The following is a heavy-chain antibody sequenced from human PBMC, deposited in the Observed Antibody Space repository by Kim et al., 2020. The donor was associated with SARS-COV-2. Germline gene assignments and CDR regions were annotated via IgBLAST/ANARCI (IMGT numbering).Heavy chain of an antibody. V-gene: IGHV3-33*01. CDR1: GFNFNDHG. CDR3: ARDSGSSVYYLDY. J-gene: IGHJ4*02. CDR2: IWYDASYK. D-gene: IGHD6-19*01. Sequence: GGSLRLSCAASGFNFNDHGMHWVRQAPGKGLEWVAVIWYDASYKYYGDSVKGRFTITRDNSKRMVYLQMNSLTAEVTAVYYCARDSGSSVYYLDYWGQGTLVTVSS.